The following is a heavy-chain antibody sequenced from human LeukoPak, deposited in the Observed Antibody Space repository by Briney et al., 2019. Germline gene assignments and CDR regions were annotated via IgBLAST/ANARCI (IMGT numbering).Heavy chain of an antibody. D-gene: IGHD4-17*01. CDR2: IDPNSGGT. Sequence: GASVKVSCKASGYTVTGYYMHWVRQAPGQGLEWMGWIDPNSGGTNYAQKFQGRVTMTRDTSISTAYMELSRLRSDDTAVYYCPRDTYDYGDQFDYWGQGTLVTVSS. V-gene: IGHV1-2*02. CDR3: PRDTYDYGDQFDY. CDR1: GYTVTGYY. J-gene: IGHJ4*02.